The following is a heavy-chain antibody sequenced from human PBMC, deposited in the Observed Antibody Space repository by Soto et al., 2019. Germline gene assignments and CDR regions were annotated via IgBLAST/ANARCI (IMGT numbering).Heavy chain of an antibody. Sequence: QVQLVQSGDEVKKPGASVKVSCKASGYIFVNYGIAWVRQGPRLGLEWMGWISPYTGNTHSASKVQGRLTMTTHTSTSTAYMDLGSLTSDDTAVYYCVMVDNYVTPTPQDVWGQGTTVSVSS. CDR3: VMVDNYVTPTPQDV. CDR2: ISPYTGNT. J-gene: IGHJ6*02. V-gene: IGHV1-18*01. D-gene: IGHD3-16*01. CDR1: GYIFVNYG.